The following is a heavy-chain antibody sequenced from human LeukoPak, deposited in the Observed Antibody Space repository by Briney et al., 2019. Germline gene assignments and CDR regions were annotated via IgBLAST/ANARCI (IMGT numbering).Heavy chain of an antibody. Sequence: MAGGSLRLSCAASGFTFSNAWMNWVRQAPGKGLEWVGHIKSKVDGGTTDYAAPVKGRFTISRDDSKNTLYLQMNSLNTEDTAVYYCTTGGYCHFSTCHGNDYWGQGTLVTVSS. CDR1: GFTFSNAW. CDR3: TTGGYCHFSTCHGNDY. V-gene: IGHV3-15*01. CDR2: IKSKVDGGTT. J-gene: IGHJ4*02. D-gene: IGHD2-15*01.